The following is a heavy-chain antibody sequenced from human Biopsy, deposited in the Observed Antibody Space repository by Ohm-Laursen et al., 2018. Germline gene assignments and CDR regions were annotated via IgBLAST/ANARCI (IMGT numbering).Heavy chain of an antibody. D-gene: IGHD1-1*01. CDR3: AADINVWNVNY. J-gene: IGHJ4*02. CDR1: GYTLNELS. Sequence: VKVSCKVSGYTLNELSMHWVRQVPGKGLEWMGGFAPENGKTVYAQNFRARVSLTEDTSTDTAYMELRSLRSEDTAVYYCAADINVWNVNYWGQGTQVTVSS. V-gene: IGHV1-24*01. CDR2: FAPENGKT.